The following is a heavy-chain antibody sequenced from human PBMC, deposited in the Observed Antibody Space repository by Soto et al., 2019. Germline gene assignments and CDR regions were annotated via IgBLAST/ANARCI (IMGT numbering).Heavy chain of an antibody. V-gene: IGHV1-18*01. CDR1: GYTFTSYG. D-gene: IGHD3-22*01. CDR2: ISAYNGNT. Sequence: QVQLVQSGAEVKKPGASVKVSCKASGYTFTSYGISWVRQAPGQGLEWMGWISAYNGNTNYAQKLQGRVTMTTDTSTSKAYMELRSLRSDDTAVYYCARLYYDSSGYYGEDAFDSWGQGTMVTVSS. J-gene: IGHJ3*02. CDR3: ARLYYDSSGYYGEDAFDS.